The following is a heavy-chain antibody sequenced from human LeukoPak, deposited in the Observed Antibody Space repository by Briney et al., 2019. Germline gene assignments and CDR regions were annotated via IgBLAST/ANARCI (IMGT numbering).Heavy chain of an antibody. Sequence: PGASVKVSCKASGYTFPSYFMHWVRQAPGQGLEWMGIINPTGGSTTYAQKSQGRVTMTRDTSTSTVYMELSSLRSDDTAVYYCARTAARRFDYWGQGTLVTVSS. CDR1: GYTFPSYF. CDR2: INPTGGST. D-gene: IGHD6-6*01. J-gene: IGHJ4*02. V-gene: IGHV1-46*01. CDR3: ARTAARRFDY.